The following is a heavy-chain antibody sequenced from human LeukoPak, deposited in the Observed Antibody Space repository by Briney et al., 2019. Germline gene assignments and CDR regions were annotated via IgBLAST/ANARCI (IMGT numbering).Heavy chain of an antibody. D-gene: IGHD2-2*01. V-gene: IGHV3-9*01. CDR2: ISWNSGSI. CDR1: GFTFDDYA. Sequence: GGSLRLSCAASGFTFDDYAMHWVRQAPGKGLEWVSGISWNSGSIGYADSVKGRFTIPRDNAKNSLYLQMNSLRAEDTAVYYCARVSGPGMNEYYHLWGQGTLVTVSS. J-gene: IGHJ4*02. CDR3: ARVSGPGMNEYYHL.